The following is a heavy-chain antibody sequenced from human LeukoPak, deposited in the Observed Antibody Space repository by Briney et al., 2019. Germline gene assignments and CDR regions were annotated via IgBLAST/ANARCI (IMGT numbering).Heavy chain of an antibody. J-gene: IGHJ6*03. CDR1: GFTVSSNY. D-gene: IGHD7-27*01. CDR2: IYSGGST. Sequence: GGSLRLSCAASGFTVSSNYMSWVRQAPGKGLEWVSVIYSGGSTYYADSVKGRFTISRDNSKNTLYLQMNSLRAEDTAVYYCAKDRSGLTAYMDVWGKGTTVTISS. CDR3: AKDRSGLTAYMDV. V-gene: IGHV3-66*01.